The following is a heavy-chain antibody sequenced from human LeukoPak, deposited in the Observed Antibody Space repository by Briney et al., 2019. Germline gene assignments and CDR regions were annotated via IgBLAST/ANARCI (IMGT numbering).Heavy chain of an antibody. CDR3: ATSAYYDYVWGSYRYGCTY. J-gene: IGHJ4*02. CDR2: INHSGST. CDR1: GGSFSGYY. D-gene: IGHD3-16*02. Sequence: NPSETLSLTCAVYGGSFSGYYWSWIRQPPGKGLEWIGEINHSGSTNYNPSLKSRVTISVDTSKNQFSLKLSSVTAADTAVYYCATSAYYDYVWGSYRYGCTYWGQGTLVTVSS. V-gene: IGHV4-34*01.